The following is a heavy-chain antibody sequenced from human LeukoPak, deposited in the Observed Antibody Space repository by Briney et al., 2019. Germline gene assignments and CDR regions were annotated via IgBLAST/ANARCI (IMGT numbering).Heavy chain of an antibody. CDR2: IYYSGST. J-gene: IGHJ4*02. D-gene: IGHD6-13*01. V-gene: IGHV4-59*01. CDR1: GGSISSYY. CDR3: AGSIAAAGYLANY. Sequence: SETLSLTCTVSGGSISSYYWSWIRQPPGKGLEWIGYIYYSGSTNYNPSLKSRVTISVDTSKNQFSLKLSSVTAADTAVYYCAGSIAAAGYLANYWGQGTLVTVSS.